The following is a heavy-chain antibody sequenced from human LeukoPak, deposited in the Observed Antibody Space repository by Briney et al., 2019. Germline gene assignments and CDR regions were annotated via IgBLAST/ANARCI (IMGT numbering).Heavy chain of an antibody. CDR2: IKSKTDGGTT. D-gene: IGHD3-16*02. CDR3: STDNLDYDYVWGTYREVNYFAY. J-gene: IGHJ4*02. CDR1: GFIFSTAW. Sequence: GGSLRLSCAGSGFIFSTAWMSWVRQAPGKGLEWVGRIKSKTDGGTTDYAAPVKGRFTISRDHSKNTVYLQMNNLKNEDTGVYYCSTDNLDYDYVWGTYREVNYFAYWGQGTLVTVSS. V-gene: IGHV3-15*01.